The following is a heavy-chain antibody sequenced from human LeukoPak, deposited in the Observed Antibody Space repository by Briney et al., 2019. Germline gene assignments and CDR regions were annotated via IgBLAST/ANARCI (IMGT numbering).Heavy chain of an antibody. CDR2: INHSGST. J-gene: IGHJ4*02. D-gene: IGHD6-19*01. Sequence: SETLSLTCAVYGGSFSGYYWSWIRQPPGKGLEWIGEINHSGSTNCNPSLKSRVTISVDTSKNQFSLKLSSVTAADTAVYYCARGSPAVAGFDYWGQGTLVTVSS. V-gene: IGHV4-34*01. CDR3: ARGSPAVAGFDY. CDR1: GGSFSGYY.